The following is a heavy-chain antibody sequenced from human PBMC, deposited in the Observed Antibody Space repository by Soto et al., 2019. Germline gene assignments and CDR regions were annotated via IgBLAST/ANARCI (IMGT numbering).Heavy chain of an antibody. J-gene: IGHJ4*02. V-gene: IGHV1-18*01. CDR3: ARDTYGSYDY. Sequence: QVQLVQSGAEVKKPGASVKVSCKASGYTFTNYGLSWVRQAPGQGLEWMAWISAYNGNTNYAQNLQGGVTMTTDTSTTTAYMELRSLTSDDTAVYYCARDTYGSYDYWGQGTLVTVSS. D-gene: IGHD4-17*01. CDR2: ISAYNGNT. CDR1: GYTFTNYG.